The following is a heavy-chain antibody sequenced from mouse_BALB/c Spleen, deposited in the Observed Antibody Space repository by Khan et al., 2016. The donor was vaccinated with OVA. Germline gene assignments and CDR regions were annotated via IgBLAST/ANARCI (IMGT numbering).Heavy chain of an antibody. D-gene: IGHD1-1*01. CDR3: ARQGYGRGFAY. CDR2: IISGDIYT. V-gene: IGHV5-6*01. CDR1: GFTFSSYG. Sequence: EVELVESGGDLVKPGGSLKLSCAASGFTFSSYGMSWVRQTPDKRLEWVAIIISGDIYTYYPDSVKGRFTISRDNATNTLYLQMSSLKSEDTAMYYCARQGYGRGFAYWGQGTLVTVSA. J-gene: IGHJ3*01.